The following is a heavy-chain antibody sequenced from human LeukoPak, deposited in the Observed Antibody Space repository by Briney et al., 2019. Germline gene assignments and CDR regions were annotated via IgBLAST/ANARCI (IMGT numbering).Heavy chain of an antibody. V-gene: IGHV4-4*09. CDR2: IYTSGST. J-gene: IGHJ3*02. CDR1: GGSISSYY. D-gene: IGHD3-10*01. Sequence: SESLSLTCTVSGGSISSYYWSWIRQPPGKGLEWIGYIYTSGSTNCNPSLKSRVTISVDTSKNQFSPKLSSVTAADTAVYYCARRMVRGVIIFDAFDIWGQGTMVTVSS. CDR3: ARRMVRGVIIFDAFDI.